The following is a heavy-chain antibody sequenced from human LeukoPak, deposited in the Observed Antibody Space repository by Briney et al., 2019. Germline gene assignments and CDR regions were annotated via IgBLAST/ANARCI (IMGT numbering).Heavy chain of an antibody. J-gene: IGHJ4*02. Sequence: GGSLRLSCAVSGVSFSGYAMHWVRQAPGKGLEWVSLMKYDASDEYYADAVKGRFTISRDDSRNTLYLQMNSLRAEDTAVYYCARGQSVGWEIGVCDFWGQGSLVTVAS. V-gene: IGHV3-33*01. D-gene: IGHD1-26*01. CDR1: GVSFSGYA. CDR2: MKYDASDE. CDR3: ARGQSVGWEIGVCDF.